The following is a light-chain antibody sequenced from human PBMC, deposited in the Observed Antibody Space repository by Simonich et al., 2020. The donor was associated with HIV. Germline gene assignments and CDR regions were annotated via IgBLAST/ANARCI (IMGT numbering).Light chain of an antibody. CDR3: QQYGSSPQT. V-gene: IGKV3-15*01. CDR1: QSVSSN. Sequence: EIVMTHSPAALSVSPGERPTLSCRASQSVSSNLAWYQQKPGQAPRLLIYGASTRATGTPARFSGSGSGTEFTLTISRLEPEDFAVYYCQQYGSSPQTFGQGTKVEIK. CDR2: GAS. J-gene: IGKJ1*01.